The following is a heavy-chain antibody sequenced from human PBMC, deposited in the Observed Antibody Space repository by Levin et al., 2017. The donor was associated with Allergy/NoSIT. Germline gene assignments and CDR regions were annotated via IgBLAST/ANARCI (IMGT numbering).Heavy chain of an antibody. CDR2: ISYDGSNK. D-gene: IGHD6-19*01. V-gene: IGHV3-30*18. CDR3: AKDNEQWLVLPGYYGMDV. Sequence: SCKASGFTFSSYGMHWVRQAPGKGLEWVAVISYDGSNKYYADSVKGRFTISRDNSKNTLYLQMNSLRAEDTAVYYCAKDNEQWLVLPGYYGMDVWGQGTTVTVSS. J-gene: IGHJ6*02. CDR1: GFTFSSYG.